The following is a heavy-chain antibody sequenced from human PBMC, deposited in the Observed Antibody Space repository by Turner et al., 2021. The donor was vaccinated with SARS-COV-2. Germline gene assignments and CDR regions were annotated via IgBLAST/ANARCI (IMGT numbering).Heavy chain of an antibody. CDR1: GFTFSSYS. Sequence: EVQLVESGGGLVKPGGSLRLSCAASGFTFSSYSMNWVRQAPGKGLEWVSSISSSSSYIYYADSVKGRFTISIDNAKNSLYLQMNSLRAEDTAVYYCARDHRPVVVPAAKRAGSYYYGMDVWGQGTTVTVSS. CDR3: ARDHRPVVVPAAKRAGSYYYGMDV. D-gene: IGHD2-2*01. CDR2: ISSSSSYI. J-gene: IGHJ6*02. V-gene: IGHV3-21*01.